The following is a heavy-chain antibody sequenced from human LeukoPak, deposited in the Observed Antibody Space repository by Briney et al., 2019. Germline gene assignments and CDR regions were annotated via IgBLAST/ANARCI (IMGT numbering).Heavy chain of an antibody. CDR3: ARGSSSGFDY. V-gene: IGHV4-59*08. CDR2: IYYSGST. CDR1: GGSISSYY. D-gene: IGHD6-25*01. J-gene: IGHJ4*02. Sequence: SETLSLTCTVSGGSISSYYWSWIRQPPGKGLEWIGYIYYSGSTNYNPSLKSRVTISVDTSKNQFSLKLSSVTAADTAVYYCARGSSSGFDYWGQGTLVTVSS.